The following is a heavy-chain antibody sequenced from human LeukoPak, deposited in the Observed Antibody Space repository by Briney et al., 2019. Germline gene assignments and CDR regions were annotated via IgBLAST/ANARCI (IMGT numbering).Heavy chain of an antibody. J-gene: IGHJ4*02. CDR2: INYSGRT. V-gene: IGHV4-39*01. CDR1: GASITSGTYY. CDR3: ARGEVRGENYYFDY. Sequence: PSETLSLTCTVSGASITSGTYYWGWIRQSPGKGLDWIGNINYSGRTYYNPSLKSRVAISVDTSKNQFSLKLSSVTAADTAVYYCARGEVRGENYYFDYWGQGTLVTVSS. D-gene: IGHD3-3*01.